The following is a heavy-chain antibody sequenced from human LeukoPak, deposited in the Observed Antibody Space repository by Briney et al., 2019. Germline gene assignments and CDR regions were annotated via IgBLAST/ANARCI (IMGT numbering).Heavy chain of an antibody. CDR3: ARGRYCSSTSCYRTFYYYYMDV. Sequence: GGSLRLSCAASGFTFSSYWMHWVRQAPGKGLEWVAVISYDGSNKYYADSVKGRFTISRDNSKNTLYLQMNSLRAEDTAVYYCARGRYCSSTSCYRTFYYYYMDVWGKGTTVTVSS. CDR1: GFTFSSYW. D-gene: IGHD2-2*01. CDR2: ISYDGSNK. V-gene: IGHV3-30*01. J-gene: IGHJ6*03.